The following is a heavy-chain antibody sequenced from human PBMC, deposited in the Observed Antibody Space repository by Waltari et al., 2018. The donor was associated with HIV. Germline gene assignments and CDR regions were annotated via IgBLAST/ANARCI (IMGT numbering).Heavy chain of an antibody. Sequence: EVQLVESGGGLVQPGGFLKLSCAASGFTFSGSAMHWVRQASGKGREWVGRIRSKANSYATEYAASVKGRFTISRDDSKNTAYLQMNSLKTEDTAVYYCGGIPGGYWGQGTLVTVSS. CDR2: IRSKANSYAT. CDR3: GGIPGGY. V-gene: IGHV3-73*01. J-gene: IGHJ4*02. CDR1: GFTFSGSA. D-gene: IGHD3-16*01.